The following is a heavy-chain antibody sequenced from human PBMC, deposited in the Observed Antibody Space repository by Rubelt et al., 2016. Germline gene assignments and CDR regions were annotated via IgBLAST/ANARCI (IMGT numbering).Heavy chain of an antibody. CDR1: GDSVSSNSAI. D-gene: IGHD3-10*01. V-gene: IGHV6-1*01. CDR3: ARDRSGSGNYDY. Sequence: QVQLQQSGPGLVRPSQTLSLTCAISGDSVSSNSAIWNWIRQSPSRGLEWLGRTYSRSRWYTDYALSLKSRLTITPHTSKNQFSLHLNSMTPEDTAVYYCARDRSGSGNYDYWGQGTLVTVSS. J-gene: IGHJ4*02. CDR2: TYSRSRWYT.